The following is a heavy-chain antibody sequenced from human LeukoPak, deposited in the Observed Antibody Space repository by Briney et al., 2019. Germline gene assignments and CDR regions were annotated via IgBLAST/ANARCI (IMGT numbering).Heavy chain of an antibody. CDR3: ARDHSSSSQLFDY. CDR2: ISVYNGST. D-gene: IGHD6-13*01. CDR1: GYTFISYG. J-gene: IGHJ4*02. V-gene: IGHV1-18*01. Sequence: ASVKVSCKASGYTFISYGISWVRQAPGQGLEWMGWISVYNGSTNFAQKLQGRVTMTTDTSTTTASMELSDLTSDDTAVYYCARDHSSSSQLFDYWGQGTQVTVSS.